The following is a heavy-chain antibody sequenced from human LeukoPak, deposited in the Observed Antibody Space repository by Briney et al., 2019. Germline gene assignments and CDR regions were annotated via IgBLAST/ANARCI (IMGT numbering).Heavy chain of an antibody. J-gene: IGHJ4*02. Sequence: GGSLRLSCAASGFTFSNAWMSWVRQPPGKGLEWVGRIKSKTDSGTTDYAAPVKGRFTISRDDSKNTLYLQMNSLKTEDTAVYYCCKFDAGSGSYYLYRDYWGQGTLVTVSS. CDR1: GFTFSNAW. CDR2: IKSKTDSGTT. V-gene: IGHV3-15*01. CDR3: CKFDAGSGSYYLYRDY. D-gene: IGHD3-10*01.